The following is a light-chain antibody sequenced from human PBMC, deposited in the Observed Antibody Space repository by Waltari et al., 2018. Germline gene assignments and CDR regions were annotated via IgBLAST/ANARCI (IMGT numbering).Light chain of an antibody. J-gene: IGKJ2*01. Sequence: DIQMTQSPSTLSASVGDRVTMTCRACQNIDTYLSWYQQRPGRAPRLLIFAASNLHSGVPSRFSGSGSGTEFTLTISTLQLEDFATYYCQQSYTTPQTFGPGTKLDIK. CDR2: AAS. CDR3: QQSYTTPQT. CDR1: QNIDTY. V-gene: IGKV1-39*01.